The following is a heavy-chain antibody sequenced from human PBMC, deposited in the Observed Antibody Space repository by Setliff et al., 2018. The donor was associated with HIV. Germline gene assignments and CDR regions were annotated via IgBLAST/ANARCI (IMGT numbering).Heavy chain of an antibody. CDR2: IIPIFGTA. Sequence: GASVKVSCKASGGTFSSYANSWVRQAPGQGLEWMGGIIPIFGTANYAQKFQGRVTITTDESTSTAYMELSSLRSEDTAVYYCARDRAHYYDSSGQMPFDIWGQGTMVTVSS. J-gene: IGHJ3*02. CDR1: GGTFSSYA. CDR3: ARDRAHYYDSSGQMPFDI. D-gene: IGHD3-22*01. V-gene: IGHV1-69*05.